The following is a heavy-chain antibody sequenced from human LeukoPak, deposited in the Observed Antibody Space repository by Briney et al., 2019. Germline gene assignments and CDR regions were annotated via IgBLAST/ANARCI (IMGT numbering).Heavy chain of an antibody. CDR1: GYTFTGYY. V-gene: IGHV1-2*02. D-gene: IGHD3-22*01. CDR2: INPNSGGT. Sequence: ASVKVSCKASGYTFTGYYMHWVRQAPGQGLEWMGWINPNSGGTNYAQKFQGRVTMTRDTSISTAYMELSRLRSDDTAVYYCAKTYDSSGYYWGAFDIWGQGTMVTVSS. CDR3: AKTYDSSGYYWGAFDI. J-gene: IGHJ3*02.